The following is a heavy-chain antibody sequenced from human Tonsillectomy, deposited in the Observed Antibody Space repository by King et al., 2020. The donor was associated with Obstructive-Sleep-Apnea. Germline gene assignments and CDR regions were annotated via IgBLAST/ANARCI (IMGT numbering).Heavy chain of an antibody. D-gene: IGHD3-10*01. CDR3: ARGMVRGAAFDP. V-gene: IGHV1-8*01. CDR1: GYTFTSYD. J-gene: IGHJ5*02. CDR2: INPNSGNT. Sequence: VQLVESGAEVKKPGASVKVSCKASGYTFTSYDINWVRQATGQGLVWMGWINPNSGNTGYAEKCQGRGTMTRTTSISTAYMEMSSLRSEVTAVYYCARGMVRGAAFDPWGQGTLVTVSS.